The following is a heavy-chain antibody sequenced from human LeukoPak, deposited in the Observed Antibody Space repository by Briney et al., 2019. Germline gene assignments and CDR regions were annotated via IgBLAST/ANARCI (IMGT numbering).Heavy chain of an antibody. Sequence: GGSLRLSCAASGFTFSSYAMTWVRQAPGKGLEWVSVIYSGGSTYYADSVKGRFTISRDNSKNTLYLQMNSLRAEDTAVYYCARDQGLAAAGTPYYYYGMDVWGQGTTVTVSS. V-gene: IGHV3-66*01. CDR1: GFTFSSYA. J-gene: IGHJ6*02. CDR3: ARDQGLAAAGTPYYYYGMDV. CDR2: IYSGGST. D-gene: IGHD6-13*01.